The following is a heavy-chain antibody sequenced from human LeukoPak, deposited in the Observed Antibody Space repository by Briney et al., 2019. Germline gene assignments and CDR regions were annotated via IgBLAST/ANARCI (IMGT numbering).Heavy chain of an antibody. D-gene: IGHD3-22*01. CDR2: IYTSGST. Sequence: PSETLSLTCTVSGGSISRDYWSWIRQPAGKGLEWIGRIYTSGSTNYNPSLKSRVTMSVDTSKNQFSLKLSSVTAADTAVYYCAREGGTYYYDSSGYYLFDYWGQGTLVTVSS. CDR3: AREGGTYYYDSSGYYLFDY. V-gene: IGHV4-4*07. CDR1: GGSISRDY. J-gene: IGHJ4*02.